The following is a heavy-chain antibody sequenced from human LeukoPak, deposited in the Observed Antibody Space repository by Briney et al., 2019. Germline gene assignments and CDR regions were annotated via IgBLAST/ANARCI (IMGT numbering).Heavy chain of an antibody. J-gene: IGHJ4*02. CDR1: GFTFSSFA. CDR3: AKDGALSTSWYFYCDY. V-gene: IGHV3-23*01. D-gene: IGHD2-2*01. Sequence: GGSLRLSCAASGFTFSSFAMSWVRQAPGKGLEWVSTIADSGDTTYSADSVKGRFTISRDNSKNTLYLQMNSLRAEDTAVYYCAKDGALSTSWYFYCDYWGQGTLVTVSS. CDR2: IADSGDTT.